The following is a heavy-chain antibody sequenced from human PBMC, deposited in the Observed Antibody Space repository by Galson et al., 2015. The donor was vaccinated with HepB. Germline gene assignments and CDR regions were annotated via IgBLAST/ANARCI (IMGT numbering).Heavy chain of an antibody. CDR2: IYTSGCT. CDR3: AREDTNYDLGYYYYYMDV. J-gene: IGHJ6*03. D-gene: IGHD3-3*01. CDR1: GGSISSGSYY. V-gene: IGHV4-61*02. Sequence: TLSLTCTVSGGSISSGSYYWSWIRQPAGKGLEWIGRIYTSGCTNYNPSLKSRVTMSVDTSKNQFSLKLSSVTAADTAVYYCAREDTNYDLGYYYYYMDVWGKGTTVTVSS.